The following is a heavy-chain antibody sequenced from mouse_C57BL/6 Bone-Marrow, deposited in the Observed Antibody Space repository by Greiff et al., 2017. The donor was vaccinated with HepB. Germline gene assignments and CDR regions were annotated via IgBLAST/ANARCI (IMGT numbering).Heavy chain of an antibody. V-gene: IGHV1-9*01. CDR1: GYTFTGYW. CDR3: ARSFYDGYSAWFAY. D-gene: IGHD2-3*01. J-gene: IGHJ3*01. CDR2: ILPGSGST. Sequence: QVQLQQSGAELMKPGASVKLSCKATGYTFTGYWIEWVKQRPGHGLEWIGEILPGSGSTNYNEKFKSKATLTVDTSSSTAYMQLSSLTSEDSAVYYCARSFYDGYSAWFAYWGQGTLVTVSA.